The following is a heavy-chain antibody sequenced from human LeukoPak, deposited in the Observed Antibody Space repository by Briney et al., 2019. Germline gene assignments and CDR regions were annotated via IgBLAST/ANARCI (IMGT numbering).Heavy chain of an antibody. J-gene: IGHJ5*02. Sequence: SETLSLTCAVYGWSFNDYYWNWIRQPPGKGLEWIGEINARGDTNYNPSLKSRVTMSVGTSKNQFSLRLTSMIAADTAVYYCARGQVPAARGYNWFDPWGQGTLVTVSS. V-gene: IGHV4-34*01. CDR2: INARGDT. CDR3: ARGQVPAARGYNWFDP. CDR1: GWSFNDYY. D-gene: IGHD2-2*01.